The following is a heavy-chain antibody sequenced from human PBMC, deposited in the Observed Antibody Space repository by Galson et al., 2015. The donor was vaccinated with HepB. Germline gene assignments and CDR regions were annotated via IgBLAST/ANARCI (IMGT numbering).Heavy chain of an antibody. CDR2: ISGSGGNT. J-gene: IGHJ3*01. CDR1: GFTFSSYA. V-gene: IGHV3-23*01. CDR3: VALLPAFDV. D-gene: IGHD1-26*01. Sequence: SLRLSCAASGFTFSSYAMSWVRQAPGKGLEWVSTISGSGGNTYYADSVKGRFTISRDNSKNTLYLQMNSLRAEDTAVYYCVALLPAFDVWGQGTMVTVSS.